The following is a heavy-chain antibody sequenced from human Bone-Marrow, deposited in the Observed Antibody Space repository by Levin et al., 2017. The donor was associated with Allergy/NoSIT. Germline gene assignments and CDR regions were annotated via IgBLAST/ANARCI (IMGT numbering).Heavy chain of an antibody. CDR3: ASGSNGWNGVGDY. Sequence: SETLSLTCIVSGGSISSSSYYWGWIRQPPGKGLEWIGSICCGGSTYYNPSLKSRVTISVDTSKNQFSLRLSSVTAADTAVYYCASGSNGWNGVGDYWGQGTLVTVSS. V-gene: IGHV4-39*01. D-gene: IGHD6-19*01. CDR1: GGSISSSSYY. J-gene: IGHJ4*02. CDR2: ICCGGST.